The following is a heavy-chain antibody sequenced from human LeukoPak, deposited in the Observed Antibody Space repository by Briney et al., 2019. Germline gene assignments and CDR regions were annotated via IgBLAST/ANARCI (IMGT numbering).Heavy chain of an antibody. CDR1: GGSISSSSYY. V-gene: IGHV4-39*01. CDR3: ARRNGSYRYYFDY. D-gene: IGHD1-26*01. J-gene: IGHJ4*02. Sequence: PSETLSLTCTVSGGSISSSSYYWGWIRQPPWKGLEWIGSIYYSGSTYYNPSLKCRVTISVDTSKNQFSLKLRSVTAADTAVYYCARRNGSYRYYFDYWGQGTLVTVSS. CDR2: IYYSGST.